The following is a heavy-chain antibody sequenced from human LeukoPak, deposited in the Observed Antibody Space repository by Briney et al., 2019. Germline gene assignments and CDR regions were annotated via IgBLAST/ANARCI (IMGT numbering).Heavy chain of an antibody. D-gene: IGHD5-24*01. CDR1: GYTFTGYY. V-gene: IGHV1-2*02. Sequence: ASVKVSCKASGYTFTGYYMHWVRQAPGQGLEWMGWINPNSGGTNYAQKFQGRVTMTRDTSISTAYMELSRLRSDDTAVYYCARALSRWLQFSFEGLVGYWGQGTLVTVSS. CDR3: ARALSRWLQFSFEGLVGY. J-gene: IGHJ4*02. CDR2: INPNSGGT.